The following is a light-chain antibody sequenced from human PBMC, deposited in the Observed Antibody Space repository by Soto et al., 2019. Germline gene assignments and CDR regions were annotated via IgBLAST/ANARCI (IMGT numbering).Light chain of an antibody. CDR2: KAS. CDR1: QTIGTW. CDR3: QQYNDLST. V-gene: IGKV1-5*03. J-gene: IGKJ4*01. Sequence: DLNMTQSPYTQYQCXGWNIKITSRASQTIGTWLAWYQQKPAKAPKLLIYKASTLESGVPSRFSGSGSGTEFTLTISSLQADDFATYYCQQYNDLSTFGGGTKVDIK.